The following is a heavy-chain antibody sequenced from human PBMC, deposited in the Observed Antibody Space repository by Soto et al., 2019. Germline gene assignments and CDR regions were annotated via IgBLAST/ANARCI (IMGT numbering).Heavy chain of an antibody. V-gene: IGHV4-59*01. CDR1: YGSITSYY. CDR2: RYYSGST. J-gene: IGHJ2*01. D-gene: IGHD1-20*01. CDR3: ASDPSPGIPYRYFDL. Sequence: QVQLQESGPGLVRPSETLSLTCTVSYGSITSYYWSWIRQPPGKGLEWIGYRYYSGSTDYNPSLKSRVPISVDTSTRQFSLKLNSVTAADTAVYYCASDPSPGIPYRYFDLWGRGTLVTVSS.